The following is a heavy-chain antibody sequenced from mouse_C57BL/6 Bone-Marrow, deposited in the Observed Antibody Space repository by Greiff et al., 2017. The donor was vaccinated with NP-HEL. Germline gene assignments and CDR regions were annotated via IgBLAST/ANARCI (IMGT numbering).Heavy chain of an antibody. J-gene: IGHJ2*01. V-gene: IGHV3-6*01. Sequence: EVKVEESGPGLVKPSQSLSLTCSVTGYSITSGYYWNWIRQFPGNKLEWMGYISYDGSNNYNPSLKNRISITRDTSKNQFFLKLNSVTTEDTATYYCARATGTGYYFDYWGQGTTLTVSS. CDR2: ISYDGSN. CDR3: ARATGTGYYFDY. D-gene: IGHD4-1*02. CDR1: GYSITSGYY.